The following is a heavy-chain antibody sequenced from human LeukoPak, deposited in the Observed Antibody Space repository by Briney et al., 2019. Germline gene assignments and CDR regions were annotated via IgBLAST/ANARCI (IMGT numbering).Heavy chain of an antibody. D-gene: IGHD3-3*01. CDR1: GFSITDYY. CDR3: AGNYDSWTGLNY. J-gene: IGHJ4*02. CDR2: ISATGGVI. V-gene: IGHV3-11*01. Sequence: GGSLRLSCEASGFSITDYYMSWIRQAPGKGLDWLAYISATGGVIYYSESIKGRFTVSRDNAENSLYLQMNSLRAEDTAVYYCAGNYDSWTGLNYWGQGTLVTVSS.